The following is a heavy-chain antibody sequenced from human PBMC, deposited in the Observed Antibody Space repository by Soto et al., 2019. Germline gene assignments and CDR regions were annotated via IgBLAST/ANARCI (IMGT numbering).Heavy chain of an antibody. J-gene: IGHJ4*02. CDR2: IKQDGSEK. Sequence: PGGSLSPSCAASGFPFSSYWMCWVRPAPGKGLEWVTNIKQDGSEKYYVDSVKGRFTISRDNAKNSLYLQMNSLRAEDTAVYYWARKSSGGSDYSGQGTLVTVCS. V-gene: IGHV3-7*04. CDR3: ARKSSGGSDY. CDR1: GFPFSSYW. D-gene: IGHD6-19*01.